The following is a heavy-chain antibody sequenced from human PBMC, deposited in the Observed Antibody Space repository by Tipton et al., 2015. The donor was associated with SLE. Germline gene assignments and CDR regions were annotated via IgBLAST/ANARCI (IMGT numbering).Heavy chain of an antibody. CDR3: ARESPITNYNFFYGMDV. V-gene: IGHV4-39*07. Sequence: TLSLTCTVSDGYINNNDWFWAWIRQPPGEGLEWIGSVDHRGKTSYNPSLTGRVTTSVDTFRNQFSLRMTSVSAADTAIYFCARESPITNYNFFYGMDVWGQGTTVIVSS. CDR1: DGYINNNDWF. J-gene: IGHJ6*02. CDR2: VDHRGKT. D-gene: IGHD1-14*01.